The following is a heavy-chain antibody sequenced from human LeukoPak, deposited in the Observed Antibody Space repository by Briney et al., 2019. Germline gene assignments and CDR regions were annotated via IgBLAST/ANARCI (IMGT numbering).Heavy chain of an antibody. V-gene: IGHV3-9*01. CDR2: ISWNSGSI. CDR1: GFAFDDYA. CDR3: ARTTYGSWYLDYFDY. Sequence: GGSLRLSCAASGFAFDDYAMHWVRQAPGKGLEWVSGISWNSGSIGYADSVKGRFTISRDNAKNSLYLQMNSLRAEDTALYYCARTTYGSWYLDYFDYWGQGTLVTVSS. J-gene: IGHJ4*02. D-gene: IGHD6-13*01.